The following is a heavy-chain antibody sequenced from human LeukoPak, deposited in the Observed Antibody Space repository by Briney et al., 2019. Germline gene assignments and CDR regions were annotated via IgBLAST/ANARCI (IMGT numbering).Heavy chain of an antibody. J-gene: IGHJ5*02. CDR1: GGSFSGYY. CDR3: AQAAAGTRWFDP. CDR2: INHSGST. Sequence: SETLSLTCAVYGGSFSGYYWGWIRQPPGKGLEWIGEINHSGSTNYNPSLKSRVTISVDTSKNQFSLKLSSVTAADTAVYYCAQAAAGTRWFDPWGQGTLVTVSS. V-gene: IGHV4-34*01. D-gene: IGHD6-13*01.